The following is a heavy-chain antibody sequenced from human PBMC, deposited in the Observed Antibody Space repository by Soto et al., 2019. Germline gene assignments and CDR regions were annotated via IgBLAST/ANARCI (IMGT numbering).Heavy chain of an antibody. CDR1: GYTFTSYG. J-gene: IGHJ5*02. CDR3: ARAVVATIVPNWFDP. CDR2: VSAYNGNT. D-gene: IGHD5-12*01. V-gene: IGHV1-18*01. Sequence: ASVKVSCKASGYTFTSYGISWVRQAPGQGLEWMGWVSAYNGNTNYAQKLQGRVTMTTDTSTSTAYMELRSLRSDDTAVYYCARAVVATIVPNWFDPLGQGTLVTGS.